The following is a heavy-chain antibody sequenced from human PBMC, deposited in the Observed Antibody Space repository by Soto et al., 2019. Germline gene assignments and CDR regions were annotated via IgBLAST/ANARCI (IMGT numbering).Heavy chain of an antibody. J-gene: IGHJ6*02. CDR1: GYTFTNYG. CDR3: ARGASCSSASCYDNFHYGLAV. V-gene: IGHV1-18*01. Sequence: QVQLVQSGPEVKKPGASVKVSCKASGYTFTNYGITWVRQAPGQGLEWMGWITASNGNTNYAREIQGRLTLTRDTSTGTAYMELRSRRSDDTAVYYCARGASCSSASCYDNFHYGLAVWGQGTTVIVSS. D-gene: IGHD2-2*01. CDR2: ITASNGNT.